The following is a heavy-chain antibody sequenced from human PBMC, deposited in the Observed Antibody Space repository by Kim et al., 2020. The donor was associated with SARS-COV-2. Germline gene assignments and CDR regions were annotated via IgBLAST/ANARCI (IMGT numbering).Heavy chain of an antibody. CDR3: ARAAAGTDYFQH. J-gene: IGHJ1*01. Sequence: YSPTRKSRVTISVDTSKTQFSQKLSSVTAADTAVYYCARAAAGTDYFQHWGQGTLVTVSS. D-gene: IGHD6-13*01. V-gene: IGHV4-59*01.